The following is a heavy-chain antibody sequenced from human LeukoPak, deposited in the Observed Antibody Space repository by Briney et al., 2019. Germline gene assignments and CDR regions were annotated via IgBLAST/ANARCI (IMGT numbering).Heavy chain of an antibody. V-gene: IGHV3-11*01. Sequence: NPGGSLRLSCVASGFTFSDYYMSWIRQAPGKGLEWVSADSMKGRFTISRDNAKRSLYLQMNSLRAEDTAVYYCARGAFGQFHWGQGTLVTVSS. D-gene: IGHD3-10*01. CDR3: ARGAFGQFH. CDR1: GFTFSDYY. J-gene: IGHJ4*02.